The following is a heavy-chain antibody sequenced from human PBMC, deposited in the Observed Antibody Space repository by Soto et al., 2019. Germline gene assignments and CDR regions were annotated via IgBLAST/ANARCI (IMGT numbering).Heavy chain of an antibody. J-gene: IGHJ3*02. V-gene: IGHV4-4*02. D-gene: IGHD2-15*01. Sequence: QMQLQESGPGLVKPSGTLSLTCTVSGVSINSANWCTWVRQSPGKGLEWIGEIYHSGSTNFNPSLKSRVTISVDNSKNQFYLELTSVTAADTAVYYCARYCGGGSCYLGAFDIWGQGTMVTVSS. CDR2: IYHSGST. CDR3: ARYCGGGSCYLGAFDI. CDR1: GVSINSANW.